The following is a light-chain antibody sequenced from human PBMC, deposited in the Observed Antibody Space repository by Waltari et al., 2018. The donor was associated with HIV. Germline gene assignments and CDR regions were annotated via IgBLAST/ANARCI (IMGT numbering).Light chain of an antibody. J-gene: IGLJ2*01. CDR3: CSYAGSSTFVV. CDR1: SSDVGSYTL. CDR2: EGS. Sequence: QSALTQPASVSGSPGQSITIYCTGTSSDVGSYTLVSWYQQHPGKAPKLMIYEGSKRPSGVSNRFSGSKSGNTASLTISGLQAEDEADYYCCSYAGSSTFVVFGGGTKLTVL. V-gene: IGLV2-23*03.